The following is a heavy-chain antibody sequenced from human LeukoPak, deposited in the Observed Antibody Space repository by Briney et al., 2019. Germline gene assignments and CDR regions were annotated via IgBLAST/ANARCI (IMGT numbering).Heavy chain of an antibody. J-gene: IGHJ5*02. V-gene: IGHV3-74*01. CDR1: GFTFSRYC. Sequence: GGSLRLSCADSGFTFSRYCMHWIRQAPGKGLEWVSCISGGGSVTIYADSVKGRFTISRDNAKNTLYLQMHSLRAEDTAVYYCATARGDGSRMGVDPWGQGTLVTVSS. CDR3: ATARGDGSRMGVDP. CDR2: ISGGGSVT. D-gene: IGHD2-15*01.